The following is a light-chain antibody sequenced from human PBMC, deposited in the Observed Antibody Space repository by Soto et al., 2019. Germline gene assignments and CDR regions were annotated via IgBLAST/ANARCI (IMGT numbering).Light chain of an antibody. CDR2: AAS. Sequence: DIQLTQSPSFLSASVGDRVTITCRASQGISSYLAWYQQKPGKAPKLLIYAASTLQSWVRSRFSGSGSGTELTLTFSSLQPEDFATYWCQHLVAFGPGTKVDIK. V-gene: IGKV1-9*01. CDR1: QGISSY. J-gene: IGKJ3*01. CDR3: QHLVA.